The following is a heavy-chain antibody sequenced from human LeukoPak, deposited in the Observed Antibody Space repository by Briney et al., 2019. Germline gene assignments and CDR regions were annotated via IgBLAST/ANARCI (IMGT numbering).Heavy chain of an antibody. D-gene: IGHD2-15*01. V-gene: IGHV4-30-2*01. J-gene: IGHJ5*02. CDR1: GGSISSGGYS. Sequence: SQTLSLTCAVSGGSISSGGYSWSWIRQPPGKGLEWIGYIYHSGSTYYNPSLKSRVTISVDRSKNQFSLKLSSVTAADTAVYYCARGGLGYCSGGSCPLLDPWGQGTLVTVSS. CDR3: ARGGLGYCSGGSCPLLDP. CDR2: IYHSGST.